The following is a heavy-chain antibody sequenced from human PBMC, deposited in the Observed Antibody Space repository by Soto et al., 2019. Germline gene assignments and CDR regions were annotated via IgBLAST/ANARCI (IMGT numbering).Heavy chain of an antibody. Sequence: PGESLKISCQGSGYSFTTYWISWVRQMPGKGLECMGRIYPGDSDTRYSPSFQGQVTISADKSINSVYLQWSSLKASDTATYYCARLGFNYDFLSGYYNVHHYYGIDVWGQGTTVTVSS. CDR3: ARLGFNYDFLSGYYNVHHYYGIDV. CDR1: GYSFTTYW. D-gene: IGHD3-3*01. CDR2: IYPGDSDT. J-gene: IGHJ6*02. V-gene: IGHV5-51*01.